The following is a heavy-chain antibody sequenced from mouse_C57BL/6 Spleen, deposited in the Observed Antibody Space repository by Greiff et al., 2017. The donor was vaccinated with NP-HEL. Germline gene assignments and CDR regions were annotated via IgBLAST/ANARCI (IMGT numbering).Heavy chain of an antibody. CDR1: GFTFTDYY. D-gene: IGHD4-1*01. Sequence: EVQLMESGGGLVQPGGSLSLSCAASGFTFTDYYMSWVRQPPGKALEWLGFIRNIANGYTTDYSASVKGQVTITRDNYQSILYLQMNALRAEDSATYNCARDETVFDYWGQGTTLTVSS. CDR3: ARDETVFDY. J-gene: IGHJ2*01. V-gene: IGHV7-3*01. CDR2: IRNIANGYTT.